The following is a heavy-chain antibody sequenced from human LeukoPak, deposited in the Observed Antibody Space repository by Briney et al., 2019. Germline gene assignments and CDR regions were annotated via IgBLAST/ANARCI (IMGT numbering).Heavy chain of an antibody. CDR2: INPNSGGT. J-gene: IGHJ6*03. CDR3: AISAEGYYMDV. Sequence: ASVKVSCKASGYTFTNYGITWVRQAPGQGLEWMGWINPNSGGTNYAQKFQGRVTMTRDTSISTAYMELSRLRSDDTAVYYCAISAEGYYMDVWGKGTTVTVSS. D-gene: IGHD6-13*01. CDR1: GYTFTNYG. V-gene: IGHV1-2*02.